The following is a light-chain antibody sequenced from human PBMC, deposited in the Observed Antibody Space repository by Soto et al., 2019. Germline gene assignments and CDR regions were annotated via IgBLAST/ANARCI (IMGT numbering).Light chain of an antibody. CDR1: SSDIGGYNY. V-gene: IGLV2-14*01. J-gene: IGLJ1*01. CDR3: SSYKSNFGRV. Sequence: QSVLTQPASVSGSPGQSITISCTGTSSDIGGYNYVSWYQQHPGKAPKLMIYEVSNRPSGVSDRFSGSKSGNTASLTISGLQAEDDADYYCSSYKSNFGRVFGTGSKVTV. CDR2: EVS.